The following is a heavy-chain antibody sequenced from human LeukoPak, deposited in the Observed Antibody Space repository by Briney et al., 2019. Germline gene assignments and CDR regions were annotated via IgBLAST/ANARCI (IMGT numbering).Heavy chain of an antibody. CDR2: IYYSGST. Sequence: SETLSLTCTLSGGSLSSGGYYWSWIRQHSGKGLEWIGYIYYSGSTYYNPSLKSRGTISVDTSKNQFSLKLSSVTAADTAVYYCARGRQLAEDYWGQGTLVTVSS. V-gene: IGHV4-31*03. D-gene: IGHD6-13*01. CDR1: GGSLSSGGYY. J-gene: IGHJ4*02. CDR3: ARGRQLAEDY.